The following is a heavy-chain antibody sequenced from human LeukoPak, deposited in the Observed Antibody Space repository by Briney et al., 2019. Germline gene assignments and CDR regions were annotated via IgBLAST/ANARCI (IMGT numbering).Heavy chain of an antibody. CDR2: IYPTDSDT. D-gene: IGHD3-10*01. CDR1: GYSFTSYW. J-gene: IGHJ4*02. CDR3: ARNYYYGSGSYYNEGDY. V-gene: IGHV5-51*01. Sequence: HGESLKISCKGSGYSFTSYWIGWVRQMPGKGLEWMGIIYPTDSDTRYSPSFQGQVTISADKSISTAYLQWSSLKASDTAMYYCARNYYYGSGSYYNEGDYWGQGTLVTVSS.